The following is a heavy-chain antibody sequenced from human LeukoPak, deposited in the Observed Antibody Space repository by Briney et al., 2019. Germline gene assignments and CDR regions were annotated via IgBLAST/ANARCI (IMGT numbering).Heavy chain of an antibody. Sequence: PGGSLRLSCAASGFTFSSYWMHWVRQAPGKGLVWVSRINSDGSSTSYADSVKGRFTISRDNSKNTLYLQMNSLRAEDTAAYYCAKARGEQNGGSNYWGQGTQVIVSS. CDR2: INSDGSST. CDR3: AKARGEQNGGSNY. D-gene: IGHD2-15*01. CDR1: GFTFSSYW. J-gene: IGHJ4*02. V-gene: IGHV3-74*01.